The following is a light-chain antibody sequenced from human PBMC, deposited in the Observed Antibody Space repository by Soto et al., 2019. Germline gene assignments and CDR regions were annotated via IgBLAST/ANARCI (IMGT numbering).Light chain of an antibody. V-gene: IGKV1-5*01. Sequence: DIPMTQSPSTLSASVGDRVTITCRASQSISSWLAWYQQKPGKAPKLLIYEASSLESGVPSRFSGSGSGTEFPLTISSLQPDDFATYYCQQYNSYSPYTFGQGTKLEIK. J-gene: IGKJ2*01. CDR2: EAS. CDR3: QQYNSYSPYT. CDR1: QSISSW.